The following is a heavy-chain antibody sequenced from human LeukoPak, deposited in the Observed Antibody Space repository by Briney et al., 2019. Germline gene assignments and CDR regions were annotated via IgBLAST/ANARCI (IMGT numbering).Heavy chain of an antibody. D-gene: IGHD1-20*01. CDR1: GFTFSNAW. Sequence: GGSLRLSCAASGFTFSNAWMNWVRQAPGKGLEWVGRIKSKTDGGTTDYAAPVKGRFTISRDDSKNTLYLQMNSLRAEDTAVYYCARDNWNDIPPQGNDAFDIWGQGTMVTVSS. V-gene: IGHV3-15*07. CDR3: ARDNWNDIPPQGNDAFDI. J-gene: IGHJ3*02. CDR2: IKSKTDGGTT.